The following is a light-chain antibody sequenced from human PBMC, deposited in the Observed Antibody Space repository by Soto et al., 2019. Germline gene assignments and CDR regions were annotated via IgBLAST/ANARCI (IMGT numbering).Light chain of an antibody. CDR1: TSNIGSNY. J-gene: IGLJ1*01. Sequence: SALTQPPSASGTPGQGVTISCSGSTSNIGSNYVYWYQQLPGTAPKLLIYRNNQRPSGVPDRFSGSKSGTSASLAISGLQSEDEADYYCGAWDDSLTGYVFGTGTKVTVL. CDR2: RNN. CDR3: GAWDDSLTGYV. V-gene: IGLV1-47*01.